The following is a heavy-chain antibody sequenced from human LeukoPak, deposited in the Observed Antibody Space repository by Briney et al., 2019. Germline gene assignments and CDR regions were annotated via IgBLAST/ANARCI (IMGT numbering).Heavy chain of an antibody. CDR1: GFTVSSNY. J-gene: IGHJ4*02. CDR3: ARDYHDYYGPGY. V-gene: IGHV3-53*01. D-gene: IGHD3-10*01. Sequence: GGSLRLSCAASGFTVSSNYMSWVRQAPGKGLEWVSVIYSGGSTYYADSVKGRFTISRDSSKNTLYPQMNSLRAEDTAVYYCARDYHDYYGPGYWGQGTLVTVSS. CDR2: IYSGGST.